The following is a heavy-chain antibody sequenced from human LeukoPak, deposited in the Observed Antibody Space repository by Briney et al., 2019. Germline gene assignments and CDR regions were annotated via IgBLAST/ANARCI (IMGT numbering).Heavy chain of an antibody. CDR1: GFTFSSYW. CDR2: VNSDGSTT. CDR3: ARGGSSSWYGS. Sequence: GGSLRLSCAACGFTFSSYWMHWVRQAPGKGVVWVSRVNSDGSTTNHADSVKGRFTISRDNAKNTLFLQMNSLRAEDTAVYYCARGGSSSWYGSWGQGTLVTVSS. J-gene: IGHJ5*01. V-gene: IGHV3-74*01. D-gene: IGHD6-13*01.